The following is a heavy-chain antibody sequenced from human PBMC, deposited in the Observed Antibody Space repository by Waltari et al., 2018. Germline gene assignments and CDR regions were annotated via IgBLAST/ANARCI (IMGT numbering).Heavy chain of an antibody. J-gene: IGHJ4*02. Sequence: QVPLVESGGRVVQPGRSLTVSGEVSGSPSGPYGMDWVRQAPGKGLGWVAVVSYDGDAKSYADSVKGRFTISRDKSKDRVSLHINTLSAEDTAVYYCATAPQFIRHFDNWGQGTLVTVSS. CDR1: GSPSGPYG. CDR2: VSYDGDAK. CDR3: ATAPQFIRHFDN. V-gene: IGHV3-30*03.